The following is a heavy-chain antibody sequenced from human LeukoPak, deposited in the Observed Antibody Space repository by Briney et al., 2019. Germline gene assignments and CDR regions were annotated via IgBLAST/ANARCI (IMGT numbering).Heavy chain of an antibody. D-gene: IGHD3-9*01. Sequence: GGSLRLSCAASGFTFSSYAMHWVRQAPGKGLEWVAIISYDGSNKYYADSVKGRFTISRGNSKNTLYLQMNSLRAEDTAVYYCARANPVDYGILTDYSPWVFYFDYWGQGTLVTVSS. CDR1: GFTFSSYA. CDR2: ISYDGSNK. CDR3: ARANPVDYGILTDYSPWVFYFDY. V-gene: IGHV3-30-3*01. J-gene: IGHJ4*02.